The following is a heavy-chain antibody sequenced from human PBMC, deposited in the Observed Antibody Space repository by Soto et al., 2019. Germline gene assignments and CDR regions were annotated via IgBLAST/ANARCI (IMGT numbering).Heavy chain of an antibody. Sequence: QVQLVESRGGLVQPGTSLRLSCAASGFTFSNYGMHWVRQAPGKGLDCVASISSDGSSEYYADSVKGRFTISRDNSKNTLSLVMNSLRVEDTAVYYCAKVVEQQLVRCGLDCWGQGTLVTVSS. J-gene: IGHJ4*02. CDR2: ISSDGSSE. D-gene: IGHD6-13*01. V-gene: IGHV3-30*18. CDR1: GFTFSNYG. CDR3: AKVVEQQLVRCGLDC.